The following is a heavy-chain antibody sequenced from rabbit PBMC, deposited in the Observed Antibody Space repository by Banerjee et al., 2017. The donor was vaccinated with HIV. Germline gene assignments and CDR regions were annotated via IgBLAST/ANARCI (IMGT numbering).Heavy chain of an antibody. V-gene: IGHV1S40*01. Sequence: QSLEESGGDLVKPGASLTLTCTASGFSFSSSYYMCWVRQAPGKGLEWIGYIDPVFGRTYYASWVNGRFTISSHNAQNTLYLQLNSLTAADTATYFCARIYASNNYYDLWGQGTLVTDS. D-gene: IGHD8-1*01. J-gene: IGHJ6*01. CDR1: GFSFSSSYY. CDR2: IDPVFGRT. CDR3: ARIYASNNYYDL.